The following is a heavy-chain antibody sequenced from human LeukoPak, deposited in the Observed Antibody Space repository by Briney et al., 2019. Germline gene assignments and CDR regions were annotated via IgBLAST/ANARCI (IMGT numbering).Heavy chain of an antibody. D-gene: IGHD3-22*01. J-gene: IGHJ5*02. CDR3: ARRRGYYDSSGTMFDP. CDR2: INHSGST. Sequence: SETLSLTSAVYGGSFSGYYWSWIRQPPGKGLEWIGEINHSGSTNYNPSLKSRVTISVDTSKNQFSLKLSSVTAADTAVYYCARRRGYYDSSGTMFDPWGQGTLVTVSS. V-gene: IGHV4-34*01. CDR1: GGSFSGYY.